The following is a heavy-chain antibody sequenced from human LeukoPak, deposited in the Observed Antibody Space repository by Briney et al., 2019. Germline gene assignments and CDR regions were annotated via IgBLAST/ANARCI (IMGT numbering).Heavy chain of an antibody. CDR2: INQDGSAK. V-gene: IGHV3-7*01. D-gene: IGHD1-1*01. CDR1: GITFSSYG. Sequence: GGTLRLSCAASGITFSSYGMSWVRQAPGKGLEWVANINQDGSAKYYVDSMEGRFTISRDSAKNSLYLQMNSLRAEDTAVYYCGRAVSTGTVDYWGQGTLVTVSS. CDR3: GRAVSTGTVDY. J-gene: IGHJ4*02.